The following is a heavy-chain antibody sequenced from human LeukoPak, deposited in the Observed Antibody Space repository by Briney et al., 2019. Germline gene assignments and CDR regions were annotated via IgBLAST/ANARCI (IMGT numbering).Heavy chain of an antibody. Sequence: SETLSLTCNVSGDSITSGAFYWAWIRQSPGKGLGWVGNVYYSGSTQYNPSLRGRVSISMDKTKNHFSLNLNSVSVTDTAIYYCARRDYAAWFDPWGQGTLVTVSS. D-gene: IGHD4/OR15-4a*01. CDR3: ARRDYAAWFDP. CDR2: VYYSGST. CDR1: GDSITSGAFY. J-gene: IGHJ5*02. V-gene: IGHV4-39*02.